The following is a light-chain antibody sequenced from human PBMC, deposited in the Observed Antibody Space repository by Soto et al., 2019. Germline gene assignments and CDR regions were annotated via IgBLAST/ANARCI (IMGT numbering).Light chain of an antibody. J-gene: IGLJ2*01. CDR3: ETWDSNTRV. CDR1: SGHSNYI. Sequence: QPVLTQSSSASASLGSSVKLTCTLSSGHSNYIIAWHQRQPGKAPRYLMKLEGSGSYNKGSGVPDRFSGSSSGADRYLTISNLQFEDEANYYCETWDSNTRVFGGGTKLTVL. CDR2: LEGSGSY. V-gene: IGLV4-60*02.